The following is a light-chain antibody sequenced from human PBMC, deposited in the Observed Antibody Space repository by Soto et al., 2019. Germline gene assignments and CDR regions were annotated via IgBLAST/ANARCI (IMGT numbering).Light chain of an antibody. J-gene: IGKJ1*01. CDR2: GAS. CDR3: HHYGDSPPET. V-gene: IGKV3-20*01. Sequence: EIVMTQSPGTLSLSPGETATLSCRASQSVSSNYVAWFHQKPGQAPRLLIYGASSRATGVPDRFSASGSGTDFTLTISRLEPEDFAVYYCHHYGDSPPETFGQGTRVEFK. CDR1: QSVSSNY.